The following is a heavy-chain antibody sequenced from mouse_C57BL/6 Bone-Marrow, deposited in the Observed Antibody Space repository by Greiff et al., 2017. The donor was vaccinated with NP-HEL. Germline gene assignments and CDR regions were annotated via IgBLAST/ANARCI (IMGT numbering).Heavy chain of an antibody. CDR3: AKKDYYGSSHWYFDV. J-gene: IGHJ1*03. V-gene: IGHV2-5*01. CDR2: IWRGGST. Sequence: QVQLKESGPGLVQPSQSLSITCTVSGFSLTSYGVHWVRQSPGKGLEWLGVIWRGGSTDYNAAFMSRLSITKDNSKSQVFFKMNSLQADDTAIYYCAKKDYYGSSHWYFDVWGTGTTVTVSS. CDR1: GFSLTSYG. D-gene: IGHD1-1*01.